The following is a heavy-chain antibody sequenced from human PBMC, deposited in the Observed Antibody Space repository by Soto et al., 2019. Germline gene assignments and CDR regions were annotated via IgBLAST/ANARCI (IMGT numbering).Heavy chain of an antibody. J-gene: IGHJ5*02. CDR2: ISYSGTT. D-gene: IGHD1-1*01. CDR1: GGSFNTYY. Sequence: SETLSLTCTVSGGSFNTYYWSWIRQPPGKGLEYIGFISYSGTTNYNPSLKSRLTMSVDTSRNQFSLKLVSVTAADTAVYYCASLSHWKFDPWGLGTLVTVSS. CDR3: ASLSHWKFDP. V-gene: IGHV4-59*08.